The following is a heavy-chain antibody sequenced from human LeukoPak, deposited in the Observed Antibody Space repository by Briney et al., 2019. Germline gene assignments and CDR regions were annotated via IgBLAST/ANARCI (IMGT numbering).Heavy chain of an antibody. CDR3: ARHVPIRAVAGSLYYYYGMHV. CDR2: INHSGST. CDR1: GGSFSGYY. V-gene: IGHV4-34*01. Sequence: SETLSLTCAVYGGSFSGYYWSWIRQPPGKGLEWIGEINHSGSTYYNPSLKSRVTISVDTSKNQFSLKLSSVTAADTAVYYCARHVPIRAVAGSLYYYYGMHVWGQGTTVTVSS. D-gene: IGHD6-19*01. J-gene: IGHJ6*02.